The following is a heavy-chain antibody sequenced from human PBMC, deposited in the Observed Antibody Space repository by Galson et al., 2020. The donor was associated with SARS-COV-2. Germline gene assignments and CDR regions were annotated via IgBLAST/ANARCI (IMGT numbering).Heavy chain of an antibody. J-gene: IGHJ4*02. D-gene: IGHD3-10*01. Sequence: SETLSLTCTVSGGSISSSSYHWGWIRQPPGRGLEWIGTIYYSGTTYSNPSLKSRLTISVDTSNNQFSLNLSSVTAADTAVYFCARLYGSAFDYWGQGTLVTVSS. CDR3: ARLYGSAFDY. V-gene: IGHV4-39*01. CDR2: IYYSGTT. CDR1: GGSISSSSYH.